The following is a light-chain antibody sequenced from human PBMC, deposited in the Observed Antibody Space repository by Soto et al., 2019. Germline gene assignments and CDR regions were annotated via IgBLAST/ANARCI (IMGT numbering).Light chain of an antibody. V-gene: IGKV3-20*01. J-gene: IGKJ5*01. CDR3: QQCGSSST. Sequence: SVLTQSPGTLSVSPGERATLSCRASQSVSSNYLTWYQQKPGQAPRLLIYSISSRATGIPDRFSGSGSGTDFTLTISRLEPEDFAVYYCQQCGSSSTFGQGTRLEIK. CDR1: QSVSSNY. CDR2: SIS.